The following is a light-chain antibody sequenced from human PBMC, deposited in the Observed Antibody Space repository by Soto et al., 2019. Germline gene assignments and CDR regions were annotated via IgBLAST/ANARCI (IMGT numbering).Light chain of an antibody. Sequence: EIVLTQSPCTLSLSPGERATISCRASQSVSSNYLSWFQQKPGQAPRLLIYGASSRATGIPDQFSGSGSGTDFTLTISRLESEDFAVYYCQQYGSSLLTFGPGTKVDTK. CDR3: QQYGSSLLT. CDR1: QSVSSNY. V-gene: IGKV3-20*01. J-gene: IGKJ3*01. CDR2: GAS.